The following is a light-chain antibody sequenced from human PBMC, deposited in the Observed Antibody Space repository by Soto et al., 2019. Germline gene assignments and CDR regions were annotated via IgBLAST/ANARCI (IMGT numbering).Light chain of an antibody. V-gene: IGLV2-11*01. J-gene: IGLJ3*02. CDR2: DVN. CDR1: SSDVRDNDY. CDR3: CSPAGTHVL. Sequence: QSALTQPRSVSGSPGQSVTISCTGTSSDVRDNDYVSWYQHHPGKAPKLMIYDVNKRPSGVPDRFSGSKSGNTASLTISGLQAEDESDYYCCSPAGTHVLFGGGTQLTVL.